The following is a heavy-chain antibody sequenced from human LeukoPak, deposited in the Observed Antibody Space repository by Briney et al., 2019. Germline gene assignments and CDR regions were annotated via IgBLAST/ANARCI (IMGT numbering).Heavy chain of an antibody. CDR1: GGSISSSSYY. Sequence: SETLSLTCTVSGGSISSSSYYWGWIRQPPGKGLEWIGSIYYSGSTYYNPSLKSRVTISVDTSKNQFSLELSSVTAADTAVYYCAREGSLELRKNGYYYYMDVWGKGTTVTVSS. J-gene: IGHJ6*03. CDR2: IYYSGST. D-gene: IGHD1-7*01. V-gene: IGHV4-39*07. CDR3: AREGSLELRKNGYYYYMDV.